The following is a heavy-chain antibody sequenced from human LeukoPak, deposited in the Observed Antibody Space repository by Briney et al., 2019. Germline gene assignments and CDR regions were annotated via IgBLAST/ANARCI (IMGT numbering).Heavy chain of an antibody. CDR3: AKLPSSGLPPPDY. CDR1: GFTFSSYG. D-gene: IGHD3-22*01. J-gene: IGHJ4*02. CDR2: ISYDGSNK. Sequence: PGRSLRLSCAASGFTFSSYGMHWVRQAPGKGLEWVAVISYDGSNKYYADSVKGRFTISRDNSKNTLYLQMNSLRAEDTAVYYCAKLPSSGLPPPDYRGQGTLVTVSS. V-gene: IGHV3-30*18.